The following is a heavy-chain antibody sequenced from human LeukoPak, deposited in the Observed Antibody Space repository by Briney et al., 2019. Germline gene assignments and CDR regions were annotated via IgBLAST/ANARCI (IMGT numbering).Heavy chain of an antibody. CDR1: GFTFSNYW. D-gene: IGHD3-10*01. V-gene: IGHV3-74*01. Sequence: GGSLRLSCAASGFTFSNYWVHWVREAPGKGLVWVSRINRDGSTTNYADSVKGRFTVSRDNAKNTLNLQMNSLRAEDTAVYYCARDKKSGESSEIDYWGQGTLVSVSS. CDR3: ARDKKSGESSEIDY. CDR2: INRDGSTT. J-gene: IGHJ4*02.